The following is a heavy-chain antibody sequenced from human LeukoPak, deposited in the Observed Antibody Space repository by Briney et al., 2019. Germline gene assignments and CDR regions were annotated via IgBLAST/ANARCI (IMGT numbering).Heavy chain of an antibody. J-gene: IGHJ4*02. D-gene: IGHD3-10*01. CDR3: ARGASVYGSMDPHPNDY. V-gene: IGHV1-2*02. CDR1: GYTFTGYY. CDR2: INPNSGGT. Sequence: GSVTVSCKASGYTFTGYYMHWVRQAPGQGLEWMGWINPNSGGTNYAQKFQGRVTMTRDTSISTAYMELSRLRSDDTAVYYCARGASVYGSMDPHPNDYWGQGTLVTVSS.